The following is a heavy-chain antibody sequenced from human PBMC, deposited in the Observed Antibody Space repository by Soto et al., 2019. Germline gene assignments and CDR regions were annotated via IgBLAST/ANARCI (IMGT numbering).Heavy chain of an antibody. CDR2: ISGRGGRA. CDR1: GFSFSSYA. J-gene: IGHJ4*02. CDR3: AKDRSQGAVAGTSDFDY. D-gene: IGHD6-19*01. V-gene: IGHV3-23*01. Sequence: VQMLESGGGLVQAGGSLRLSCAASGFSFSSYALNWVRQAPGKGLEWVSTISGRGGRAYYADSVKGRFTISRDNSKNALYLQLDSLRAEDTAVYYCAKDRSQGAVAGTSDFDYWGQGTLVTVSS.